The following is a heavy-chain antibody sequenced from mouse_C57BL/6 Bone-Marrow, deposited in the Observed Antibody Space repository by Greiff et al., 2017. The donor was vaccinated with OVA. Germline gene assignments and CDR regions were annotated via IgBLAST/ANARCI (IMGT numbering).Heavy chain of an antibody. D-gene: IGHD3-3*01. V-gene: IGHV1-69*01. CDR2: IDPSDSYT. CDR1: GYTFTSYW. CDR3: ARGWAWFAY. J-gene: IGHJ3*01. Sequence: QVQLQQPGAELVMPGASVKLSCNASGYTFTSYWMPWVKQRPGQGLEWIGEIDPSDSYTNYNQKFKGKSTLTVDKSSSTAYMQLSSLTSEDSAVYYCARGWAWFAYWGQGTLVTVSA.